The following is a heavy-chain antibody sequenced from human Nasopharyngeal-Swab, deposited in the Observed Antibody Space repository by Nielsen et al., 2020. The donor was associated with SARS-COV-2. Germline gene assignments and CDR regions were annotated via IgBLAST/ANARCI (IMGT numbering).Heavy chain of an antibody. Sequence: GSLRLSCTVSGGSIVSHYWNWIRLSPGKGLEWIGYLYSTEITKYNPSLGSRVTMSGDTSKNQVYLKLESLTAADTAVYYCARGPYSRSSLWVHWGQGTLVTVSS. J-gene: IGHJ4*02. V-gene: IGHV4-59*11. CDR2: LYSTEIT. CDR3: ARGPYSRSSLWVH. D-gene: IGHD6-6*01. CDR1: GGSIVSHY.